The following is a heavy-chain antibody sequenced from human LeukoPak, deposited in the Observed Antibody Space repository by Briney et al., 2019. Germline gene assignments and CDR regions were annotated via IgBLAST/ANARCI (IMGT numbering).Heavy chain of an antibody. CDR2: INWNGGST. D-gene: IGHD2-15*01. CDR1: GLTFDDYD. Sequence: PGGSLRLSCAASGLTFDDYDMSWVRQAPGKGLEWVSDINWNGGSTGYADSVKGRFTISRDSAKNSLYLQMNSLRAEDTALYYCAGGGGWYWGQGTLVTVSS. CDR3: AGGGGWY. J-gene: IGHJ4*02. V-gene: IGHV3-20*04.